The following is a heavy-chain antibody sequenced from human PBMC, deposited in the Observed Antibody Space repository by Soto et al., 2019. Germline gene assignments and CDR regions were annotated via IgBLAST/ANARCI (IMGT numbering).Heavy chain of an antibody. CDR2: INSSGSST. V-gene: IGHV3-74*01. Sequence: GGSLRLSCAASGVTFSSYWMHWVRQAPGKGLELVSDINSSGSSTNYADSVKGRFTISRDNSKNTLYLKMNSLRAEDTAVYYCAKRRGYSGYDHYYYGMGVWGQGTTVTVSS. J-gene: IGHJ6*02. CDR1: GVTFSSYW. D-gene: IGHD5-12*01. CDR3: AKRRGYSGYDHYYYGMGV.